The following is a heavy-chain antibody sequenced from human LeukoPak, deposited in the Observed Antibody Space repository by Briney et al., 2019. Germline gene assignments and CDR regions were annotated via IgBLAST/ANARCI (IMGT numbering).Heavy chain of an antibody. CDR2: INAYNGNT. J-gene: IGHJ5*02. CDR3: AREVSSSWYLSMSHGTDLLWFDP. V-gene: IGHV1-18*01. D-gene: IGHD6-13*01. Sequence: ASVKVSCKASGYTFTSYGISWVRQAPGQGLEWMGWINAYNGNTNYAQKLQGRVTMTTDTSTSTAYMELRSLRSDDTAVYYCAREVSSSWYLSMSHGTDLLWFDPWGQGTLVTVSS. CDR1: GYTFTSYG.